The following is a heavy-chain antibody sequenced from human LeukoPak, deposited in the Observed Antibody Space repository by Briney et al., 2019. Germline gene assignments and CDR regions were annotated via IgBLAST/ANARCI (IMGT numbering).Heavy chain of an antibody. V-gene: IGHV3-11*05. CDR2: ISSGSNYR. D-gene: IGHD3-10*01. Sequence: GGSLRLSCAASGFTFSDYYMGWLRQAPGKGLEWVSYISSGSNYRNYADSVKGRFTISRDNSKSSLYLQMNSLRTEDTALYYCAKDMWRFGELDYDYWGQGTLVTVSS. J-gene: IGHJ4*02. CDR3: AKDMWRFGELDYDY. CDR1: GFTFSDYY.